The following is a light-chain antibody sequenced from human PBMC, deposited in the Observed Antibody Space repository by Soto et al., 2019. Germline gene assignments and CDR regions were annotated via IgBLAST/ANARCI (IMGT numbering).Light chain of an antibody. CDR2: AAS. J-gene: IGKJ3*01. V-gene: IGKV1-39*01. CDR1: QSIGGY. Sequence: DIQMTQSPSSLSASVGDRVTVTCRSSQSIGGYLNWYQQKPGKAPKLLMHAASTLQSGVPSRFSGSGSWTDYTLTISSLQPEDFATYCCQQSYSSPFTFGPGTQVEIK. CDR3: QQSYSSPFT.